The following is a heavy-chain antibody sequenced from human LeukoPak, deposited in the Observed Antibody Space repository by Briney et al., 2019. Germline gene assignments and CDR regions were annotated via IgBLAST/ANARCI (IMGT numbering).Heavy chain of an antibody. Sequence: GASVKVSCKASGYTFTGYYMHWVRQAPGQGLEWMGWINPNSGGTNYAQKFQGRVTMPRDTSISTAYMELSRLRSDDTAVYYCARVSIAAEPFDYWGQGTLVTVSS. D-gene: IGHD6-13*01. CDR3: ARVSIAAEPFDY. J-gene: IGHJ4*02. V-gene: IGHV1-2*02. CDR1: GYTFTGYY. CDR2: INPNSGGT.